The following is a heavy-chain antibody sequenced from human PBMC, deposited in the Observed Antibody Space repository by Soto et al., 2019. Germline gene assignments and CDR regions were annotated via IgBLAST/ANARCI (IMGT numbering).Heavy chain of an antibody. CDR2: IYYSGST. CDR3: ARGTIPEIHDY. V-gene: IGHV4-30-4*01. CDR1: GGSISSGDYY. Sequence: QVQLQESGPGLVKTSQTLSITCTVSGGSISSGDYYWSWIRQPPGKGLEWNGYIYYSGSTYYNTSLKSRVTISVDTSKNQFTLKLSSVTAADTAVYYWARGTIPEIHDYWGQGTLVTVSS. J-gene: IGHJ4*02.